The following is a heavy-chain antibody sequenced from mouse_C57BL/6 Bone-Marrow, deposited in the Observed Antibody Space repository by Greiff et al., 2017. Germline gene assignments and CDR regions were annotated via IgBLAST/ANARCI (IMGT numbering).Heavy chain of an antibody. D-gene: IGHD1-1*01. CDR1: GYTFTDYY. CDR2: INPYNGGT. J-gene: IGHJ1*03. CDR3: ARTLLLRYWYFDV. V-gene: IGHV1-19*01. Sequence: EVQLQQSGPVLVKPGASVKMSCKASGYTFTDYYMNWVKQSHGKSLEWIGVINPYNGGTSYNQKFKGKATLTVDKSSSTAYMELNSLTSEDSAVYDCARTLLLRYWYFDVWGTGTTVTVSS.